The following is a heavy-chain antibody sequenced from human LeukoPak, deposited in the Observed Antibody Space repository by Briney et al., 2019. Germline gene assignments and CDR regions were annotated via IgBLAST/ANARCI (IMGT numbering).Heavy chain of an antibody. CDR2: IGSSGSHI. D-gene: IGHD1-26*01. Sequence: AAGSLRLSCAASGFTFSSYSMNWIRQTPGKGLDWVSSIGSSGSHIYYADSVKGRFTISRDNAKNSLYLQMNSLRAEDTAVYYCARVGSGGTREDTFDIWGQGTMVTVSS. V-gene: IGHV3-21*01. CDR3: ARVGSGGTREDTFDI. CDR1: GFTFSSYS. J-gene: IGHJ3*02.